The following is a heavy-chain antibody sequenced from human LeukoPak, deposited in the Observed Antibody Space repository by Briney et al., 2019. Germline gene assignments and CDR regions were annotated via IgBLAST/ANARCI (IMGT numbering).Heavy chain of an antibody. D-gene: IGHD1-14*01. CDR3: ARQSLPKNPRPFYYYYYMDV. V-gene: IGHV4-39*01. CDR1: GGSISSSSYY. Sequence: PSETLSLTCTVSGGSISSSSYYWGWIRQPPGKGLEWIGSIYYSGSTYYNPSLKSRVTISVDTSKNQFSLKLSSVTAADTAVYYCARQSLPKNPRPFYYYYYMDVWGKGTTVTISS. J-gene: IGHJ6*03. CDR2: IYYSGST.